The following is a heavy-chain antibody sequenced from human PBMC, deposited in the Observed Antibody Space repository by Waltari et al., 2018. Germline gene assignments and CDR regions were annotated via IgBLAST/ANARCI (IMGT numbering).Heavy chain of an antibody. Sequence: QVQLQESRPGLVKPSETLSLTCTVSGGSISSHYWRWIRQPPGKGLEWIGYIYYSGSTNYNPSLKSRVTISVDTSKNQFSLKLSSVTAADTAVYYCARSSYSSSKPFDYWGQGTLVTVSS. CDR1: GGSISSHY. D-gene: IGHD6-6*01. V-gene: IGHV4-59*11. CDR3: ARSSYSSSKPFDY. CDR2: IYYSGST. J-gene: IGHJ4*02.